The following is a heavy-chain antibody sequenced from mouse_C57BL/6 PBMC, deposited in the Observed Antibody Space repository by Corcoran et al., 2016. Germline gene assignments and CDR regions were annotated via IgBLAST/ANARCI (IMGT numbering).Heavy chain of an antibody. V-gene: IGHV8-12*01. CDR2: LYWDDDK. CDR1: GFSLSTSGMG. CDR3: ARRNLNYFDY. Sequence: QVTLKESGPGILQSSQTLSLTCSFSGFSLSTSGMGVSWIRQPSGKGLEWLAHLYWDDDKRYYPSLNSRLTISKYTSRNQVFLKITRVDTADTSSYYCARRNLNYFDYWGQGTTLTVSS. J-gene: IGHJ2*01.